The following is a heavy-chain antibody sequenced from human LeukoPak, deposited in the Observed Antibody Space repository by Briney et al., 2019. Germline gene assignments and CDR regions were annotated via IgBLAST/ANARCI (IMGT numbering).Heavy chain of an antibody. CDR1: GGTFSSYA. D-gene: IGHD2-2*01. V-gene: IGHV1-69*05. CDR3: AKGKDIVVVPAAMPTWFDP. J-gene: IGHJ5*02. Sequence: SVKVSCKASGGTFSSYAISWVRQAPGQGLEWMGGIIPIFGTANYAQKFQGRVTITTDESTSTAYMELSSLRSEGTAVYYCAKGKDIVVVPAAMPTWFDPWGQGTLVTVSS. CDR2: IIPIFGTA.